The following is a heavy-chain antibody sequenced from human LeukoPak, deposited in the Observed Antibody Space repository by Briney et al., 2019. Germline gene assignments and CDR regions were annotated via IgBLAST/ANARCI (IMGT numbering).Heavy chain of an antibody. Sequence: PGGSLRLSCAASGFTFSDYSMNWVRQAPGKGLVWVSRIYSDGSSTIYADSVKGRFTISRDNAKNTLYLQMNSLRAEDTAVYYCARGQLRWRTGNGVDYWGQGTLVTVSS. J-gene: IGHJ4*02. D-gene: IGHD4-23*01. CDR3: ARGQLRWRTGNGVDY. CDR2: IYSDGSST. V-gene: IGHV3-74*01. CDR1: GFTFSDYS.